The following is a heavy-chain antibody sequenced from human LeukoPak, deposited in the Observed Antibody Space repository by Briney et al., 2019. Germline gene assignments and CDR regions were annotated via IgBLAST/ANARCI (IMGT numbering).Heavy chain of an antibody. Sequence: SGGSLTLSCAASGLPFSNARVACVRQAPGKGREWGANINQDGSTKQYVDSVRGRFTSSIDNANNSLYLQMNNLRAEDAGVYHCARDMKGSLDYWGQGTLVTVSS. D-gene: IGHD3-16*01. CDR3: ARDMKGSLDY. V-gene: IGHV3-7*01. J-gene: IGHJ4*02. CDR2: INQDGSTK. CDR1: GLPFSNAR.